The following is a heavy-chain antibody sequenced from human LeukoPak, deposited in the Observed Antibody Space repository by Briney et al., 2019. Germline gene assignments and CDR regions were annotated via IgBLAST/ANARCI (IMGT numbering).Heavy chain of an antibody. D-gene: IGHD3-3*01. CDR1: GVSISSSSYY. Sequence: PSETLSLTCTVSGVSISSSSYYWGWIRQPPGKGLEWIGSIYYSGSTYYNPSLKSRVTISVDTSKNQFSLKLSSVTAADTAVYYCARLGYDFWSGYPEWFDPWGQGTLVTVSS. V-gene: IGHV4-39*01. CDR3: ARLGYDFWSGYPEWFDP. CDR2: IYYSGST. J-gene: IGHJ5*02.